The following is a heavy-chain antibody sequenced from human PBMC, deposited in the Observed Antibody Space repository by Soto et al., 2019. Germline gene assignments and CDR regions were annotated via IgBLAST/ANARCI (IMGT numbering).Heavy chain of an antibody. J-gene: IGHJ4*02. CDR2: ISGSGGST. Sequence: GGSLRLSCAASGLTFSSYAMSWVRQAPGKGLEWVSAISGSGGSTYYADSVKGRFTISRDNSKNTLYLQMNSLRAEDTAVYYCAKDRIISKAAMVTFFDYWGQGTLVTVSS. D-gene: IGHD5-18*01. CDR1: GLTFSSYA. V-gene: IGHV3-23*01. CDR3: AKDRIISKAAMVTFFDY.